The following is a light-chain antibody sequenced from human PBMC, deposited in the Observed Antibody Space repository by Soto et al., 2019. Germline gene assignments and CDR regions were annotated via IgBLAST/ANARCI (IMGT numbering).Light chain of an antibody. CDR1: QGISSY. J-gene: IGKJ3*01. CDR3: QQYYSYPRT. Sequence: AIRMTQSPSSLSASTGDRVTITCRASQGISSYLAWYQQKPGKAPKLLIYAASTLQSGVPSRFTRSGSWTDFTLTISCLQSEDFPTYFCQQYYSYPRTFGPGTKVDIK. CDR2: AAS. V-gene: IGKV1-8*01.